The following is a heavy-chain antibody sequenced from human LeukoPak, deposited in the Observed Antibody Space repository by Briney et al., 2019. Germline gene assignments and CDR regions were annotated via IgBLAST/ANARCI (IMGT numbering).Heavy chain of an antibody. CDR2: INWNSGSM. D-gene: IGHD6-19*01. J-gene: IGHJ4*02. V-gene: IGHV3-9*01. CDR3: AKDMGSGWWSLDY. Sequence: PGGSLRLSRAASGFTFDDYAMHWVRQAPGKGLEWVSGINWNSGSMGYADSVKGRFTISRDNAKNSLYLQMNSLRAEDTALYYCAKDMGSGWWSLDYWGQGTLVTVSS. CDR1: GFTFDDYA.